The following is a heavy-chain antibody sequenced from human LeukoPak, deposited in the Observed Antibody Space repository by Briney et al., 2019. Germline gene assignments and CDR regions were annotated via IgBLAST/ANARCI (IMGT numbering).Heavy chain of an antibody. CDR2: IYYSGST. Sequence: PSETLSLTCTVSGGSISSYYWSWIRQPPGKGLEWIGYIYYSGSTNYNPSLKSRVTISVDTSKNQFSLKLSSVTAADTAVYYCARARRGHSYGSAIDYWGQGTLVTVSS. CDR3: ARARRGHSYGSAIDY. J-gene: IGHJ4*02. CDR1: GGSISSYY. V-gene: IGHV4-59*01. D-gene: IGHD5-18*01.